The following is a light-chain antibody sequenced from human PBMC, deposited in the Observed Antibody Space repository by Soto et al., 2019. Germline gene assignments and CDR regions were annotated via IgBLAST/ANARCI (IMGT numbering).Light chain of an antibody. CDR2: DAS. J-gene: IGKJ4*01. Sequence: IVLTQSPATLSLSPWERATLSCRASQSVTNFLAWFQQKPGQSPRLLIYDASNRATGIPARVSGSGSGTDVTLTISSLEPEDVAVYDCQQRDNWPLTFGGGTKVDIK. V-gene: IGKV3-11*01. CDR1: QSVTNF. CDR3: QQRDNWPLT.